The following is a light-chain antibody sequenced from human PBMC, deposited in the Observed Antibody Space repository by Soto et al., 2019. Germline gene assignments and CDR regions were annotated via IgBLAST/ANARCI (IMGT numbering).Light chain of an antibody. Sequence: QSVLTQPPSASGTPGQRVTISCSGSSSNIGSYTVNWYQHLPGAAPKLLMHTNNQWPSGVPDRFSGSKSGTSASLAISGLQSGDEADYYCAAWYVSLNGVVFGGGTKLTVL. CDR2: TNN. J-gene: IGLJ2*01. CDR1: SSNIGSYT. V-gene: IGLV1-44*01. CDR3: AAWYVSLNGVV.